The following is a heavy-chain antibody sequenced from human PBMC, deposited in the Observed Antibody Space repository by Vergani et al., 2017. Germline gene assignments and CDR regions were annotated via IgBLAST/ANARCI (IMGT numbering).Heavy chain of an antibody. CDR3: ASLPGPGRKASENI. CDR1: GGSISSYY. D-gene: IGHD1-14*01. CDR2: IYYSGST. J-gene: IGHJ3*02. Sequence: QVQLQQWGAGLLQPSETLSLTCTVSGGSISSYYWSWIRQAPGQGLEWIGDIYYSGSTNYNPSLKSRVTISVDTSKNQFSLKLSSVSDADTAVYYCASLPGPGRKASENIWGQGTMVTVCS. V-gene: IGHV4-59*01.